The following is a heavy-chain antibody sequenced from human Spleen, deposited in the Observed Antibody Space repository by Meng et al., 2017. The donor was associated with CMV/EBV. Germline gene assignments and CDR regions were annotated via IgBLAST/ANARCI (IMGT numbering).Heavy chain of an antibody. CDR1: GLTFNSYA. D-gene: IGHD6-6*01. CDR2: INGRGDTA. J-gene: IGHJ4*02. CDR3: ARAVYSSSGVFDY. Sequence: GESLKISCAVSGLTFNSYAMTWVRQAPGKGLDWVSSINGRGDTAYYADSLKGRFTISRDNAKNSLYLQMNSLRAEDTAVYYCARAVYSSSGVFDYWGQGTLVTVSS. V-gene: IGHV3-23*01.